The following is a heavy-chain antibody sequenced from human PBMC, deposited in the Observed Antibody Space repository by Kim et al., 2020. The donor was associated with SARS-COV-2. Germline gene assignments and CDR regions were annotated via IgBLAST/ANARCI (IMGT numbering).Heavy chain of an antibody. J-gene: IGHJ6*04. D-gene: IGHD3-22*01. CDR1: GFTFSSYS. CDR2: ISSSSSYI. CDR3: ARASLSMKVVVACGMAV. V-gene: IGHV3-21*01. Sequence: GGSLRLSCAASGFTFSSYSMNWVRQAPGKGLEWVSSISSSSSYIYYADSVKGRFTISRDNAKNTLYLQMNSLRAEDMAVYYCARASLSMKVVVACGMAVWGDGSPVTVSS.